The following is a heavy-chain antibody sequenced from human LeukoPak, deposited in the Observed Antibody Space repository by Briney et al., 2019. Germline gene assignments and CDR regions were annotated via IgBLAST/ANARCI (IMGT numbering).Heavy chain of an antibody. CDR1: GFTFSSYG. V-gene: IGHV3-23*01. CDR3: ARDSGYSYADDY. J-gene: IGHJ4*02. D-gene: IGHD5-18*01. Sequence: GGSLRLSCAASGFTFSSYGMTWVRQAPGKGLEWVSSISRSGDSTYYADAVKGRFTISRDNSKNTLYLQMNSLRAEDTAVYYCARDSGYSYADDYWGQGTLVTVSS. CDR2: ISRSGDST.